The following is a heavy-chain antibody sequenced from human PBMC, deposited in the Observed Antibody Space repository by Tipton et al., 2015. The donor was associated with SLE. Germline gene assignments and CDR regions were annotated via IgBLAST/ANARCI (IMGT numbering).Heavy chain of an antibody. Sequence: TLSLTCSVSGASISSSNYYWVWIRQLPGKGLEWIGGIFYTGNTFYTPSLKSRVTISFDTSKNQFSLKLSSVTAADTAVYYCARGGTYHDSSGNIDYWGQGTLVTASS. CDR2: IFYTGNT. CDR1: GASISSSNYY. J-gene: IGHJ4*02. CDR3: ARGGTYHDSSGNIDY. D-gene: IGHD3-22*01. V-gene: IGHV4-39*07.